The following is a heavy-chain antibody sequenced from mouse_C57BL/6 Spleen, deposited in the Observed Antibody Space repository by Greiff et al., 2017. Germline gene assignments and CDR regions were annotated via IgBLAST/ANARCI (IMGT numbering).Heavy chain of an antibody. V-gene: IGHV1-55*01. J-gene: IGHJ4*01. CDR1: GYTFTSYW. D-gene: IGHD1-1*01. CDR3: ARGGGSNDAMDY. Sequence: QVQLQQPGAELVKPGASVKMSCKASGYTFTSYWITWVKQRPGQGLEWIGDIYPGSGSTNYNEKFTSKATLTVDTSSSTAYMQLSSLTSEDSAVYYCARGGGSNDAMDYWGQGTSVTVSS. CDR2: IYPGSGST.